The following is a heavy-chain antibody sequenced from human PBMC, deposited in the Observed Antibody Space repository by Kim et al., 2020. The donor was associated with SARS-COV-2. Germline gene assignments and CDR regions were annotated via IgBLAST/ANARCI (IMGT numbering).Heavy chain of an antibody. CDR3: AKDRSATWSLDY. Sequence: YYAGYGKGRFTNSRDNSKSTLYLQTNSLTPEDTAVYYCAKDRSATWSLDYWGQGTLVTVSS. V-gene: IGHV3-33*06. J-gene: IGHJ4*02. D-gene: IGHD2-8*02.